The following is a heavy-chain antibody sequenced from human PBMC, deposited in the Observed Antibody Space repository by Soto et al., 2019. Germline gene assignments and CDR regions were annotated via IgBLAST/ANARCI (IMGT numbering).Heavy chain of an antibody. CDR3: ASSSGNNYGVGTNCYFDY. V-gene: IGHV1-69*06. CDR1: GSTFSTYS. Sequence: QVQLVQSGAEVKKPGSSVKVSCKTSGSTFSTYSIVWVRQAPGEGLEWMGGIIPLFGTANYAQKFQDRVTITADKSTNTAFMELSSLKSEDTAMYYCASSSGNNYGVGTNCYFDYWGQGSLVTVSS. CDR2: IIPLFGTA. D-gene: IGHD1-26*01. J-gene: IGHJ4*02.